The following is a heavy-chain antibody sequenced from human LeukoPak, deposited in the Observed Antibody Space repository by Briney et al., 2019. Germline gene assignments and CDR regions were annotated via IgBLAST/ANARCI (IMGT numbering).Heavy chain of an antibody. V-gene: IGHV1-2*02. Sequence: ASVKVSCKASGYIFTGYYMHWVRQAPGQGLEWMGWINPNSGGTNYAQKFQGRVTMTRDTSITTAYMELSSLTSDDTAVYYCATPSRGYYYGMDVWGQGTTVTVSS. CDR2: INPNSGGT. J-gene: IGHJ6*02. D-gene: IGHD1-26*01. CDR1: GYIFTGYY. CDR3: ATPSRGYYYGMDV.